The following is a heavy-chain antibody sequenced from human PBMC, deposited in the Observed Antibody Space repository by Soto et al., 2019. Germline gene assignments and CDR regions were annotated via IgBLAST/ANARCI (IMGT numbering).Heavy chain of an antibody. CDR1: GYAFTSYY. V-gene: IGHV1-46*01. Sequence: ASVKVSCKASGYAFTSYYMHWVRQAPGQGLEWMGIINPSGGSTSYAQKFQGRVTMTRDTSTSTVYMELSSLRSEDTAVYYCARDPTRTSIGVAGMDVWGQGTTVTVSS. D-gene: IGHD2-21*01. CDR3: ARDPTRTSIGVAGMDV. CDR2: INPSGGST. J-gene: IGHJ6*02.